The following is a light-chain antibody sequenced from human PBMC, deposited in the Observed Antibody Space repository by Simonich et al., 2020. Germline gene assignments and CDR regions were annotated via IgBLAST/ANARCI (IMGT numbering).Light chain of an antibody. Sequence: EIVLTQSPDFQSVTPKEKVTITCRASQSIGSSLHWYQQKPDQSPKLLIKYASQSISGVPSRFSGSGSGTDFTLTISSLQPDDFATYYCQQYNSYWTFGQGTKVEIK. CDR1: QSIGSS. CDR3: QQYNSYWT. V-gene: IGKV6-21*02. CDR2: YAS. J-gene: IGKJ1*01.